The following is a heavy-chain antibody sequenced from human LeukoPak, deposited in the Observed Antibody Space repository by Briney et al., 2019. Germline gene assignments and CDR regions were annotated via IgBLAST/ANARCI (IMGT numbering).Heavy chain of an antibody. CDR1: GGSISSYY. CDR2: IYYSGST. J-gene: IGHJ4*02. Sequence: DPSETLSLTCTVSGGSISSYYWSWIRQPPGKGLEWIGYIYYSGSTNYNPSLKSRVTMSVDTSKNQFSLKLSSVTAADTAVYYCARYSGSGYWGGAFDYWGQGTLVTVSS. V-gene: IGHV4-59*12. D-gene: IGHD3-22*01. CDR3: ARYSGSGYWGGAFDY.